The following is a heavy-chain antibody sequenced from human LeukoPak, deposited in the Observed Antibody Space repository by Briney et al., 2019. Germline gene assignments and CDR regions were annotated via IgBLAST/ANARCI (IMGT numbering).Heavy chain of an antibody. CDR3: AREWAVAGLDY. CDR1: GGSISSYY. D-gene: IGHD6-19*01. V-gene: IGHV4-59*01. Sequence: SETLSLTGTVSGGSISSYYWSWIRQPPGKGLEWIGYIYYSGSTNYDPSLKSRVTISVDTSKNQFSLKLSSVTAADTAVYYCAREWAVAGLDYWGQGTLVTVSS. CDR2: IYYSGST. J-gene: IGHJ4*02.